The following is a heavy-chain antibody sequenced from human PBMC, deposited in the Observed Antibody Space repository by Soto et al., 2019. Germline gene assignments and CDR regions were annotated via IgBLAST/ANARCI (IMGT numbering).Heavy chain of an antibody. J-gene: IGHJ6*02. D-gene: IGHD5-18*01. CDR1: GGTFSSYA. Sequence: QVQLVQSGSEVKKPGSSVKVSCKASGGTFSSYAISWVRQAPGQGIEWMGGIIPIFGTTNYAKKFQGRVTITADETTSTAYMELSSLRSEDTAVYYCARAENSYGSTPRSYYYYYGMDVWGQGTTVTVSS. CDR3: ARAENSYGSTPRSYYYYYGMDV. V-gene: IGHV1-69*01. CDR2: IIPIFGTT.